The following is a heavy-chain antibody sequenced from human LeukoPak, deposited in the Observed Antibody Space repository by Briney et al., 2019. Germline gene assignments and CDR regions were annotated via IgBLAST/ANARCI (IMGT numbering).Heavy chain of an antibody. CDR1: GGSFSGYY. CDR2: INHSGST. D-gene: IGHD3-10*01. J-gene: IGHJ5*02. CDR3: ARDDYRGVTNFDP. V-gene: IGHV4-34*01. Sequence: PSETLSLTCAVYGGSFSGYYWSWIRQPPGKGLEWIGEINHSGSTNYNPSLKSRVTISVDTSKNQFSLRLNSVTTADTAVYYCARDDYRGVTNFDPWGQGTLVTVSS.